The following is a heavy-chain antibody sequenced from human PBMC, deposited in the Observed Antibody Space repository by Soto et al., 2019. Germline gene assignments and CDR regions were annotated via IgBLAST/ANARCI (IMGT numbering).Heavy chain of an antibody. CDR3: AKMENCSSTSCYADFDY. D-gene: IGHD2-2*01. CDR2: ISGSGGST. J-gene: IGHJ4*02. Sequence: GGFLRLSCAASGFTFSSYAMSWVRQAPGKGLEWVSAISGSGGSTYYADSVKGRFTISRDNSKNTLYLQMNSLRAEDTAVYYCAKMENCSSTSCYADFDYWGQGTLVTVSS. V-gene: IGHV3-23*01. CDR1: GFTFSSYA.